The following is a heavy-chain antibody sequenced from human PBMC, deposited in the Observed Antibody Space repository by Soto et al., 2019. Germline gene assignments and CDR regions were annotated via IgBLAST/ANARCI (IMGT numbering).Heavy chain of an antibody. D-gene: IGHD2-15*01. CDR1: GGTFSSYA. CDR3: ARESSYCSGGSCRGYGMDV. CDR2: IIPIFGTA. J-gene: IGHJ6*02. V-gene: IGHV1-69*13. Sequence: GASVKVSCKASGGTFSSYAISWVRQAPGQGLEWMGGIIPIFGTANYAQKFQGRVTITADESTSTAYMELSSLRSEDTAVYYCARESSYCSGGSCRGYGMDVWGQGTTVTVSS.